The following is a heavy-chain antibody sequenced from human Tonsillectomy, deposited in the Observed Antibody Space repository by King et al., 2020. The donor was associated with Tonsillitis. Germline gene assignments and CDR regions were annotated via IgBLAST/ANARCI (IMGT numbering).Heavy chain of an antibody. CDR3: ARDIVVVPAARGPDYYYYYGMDV. D-gene: IGHD2-2*01. J-gene: IGHJ6*02. Sequence: VQLVESGGGVVQPGRSLRLSCAASGFTFNSYAMHWVRQAPGKGLEWVAVISYDGSNKYYADSVKGRFTISRDNSKNTLYLQMNSLRAEDTAVYYCARDIVVVPAARGPDYYYYYGMDVWGQGTTVTVSS. V-gene: IGHV3-30*04. CDR1: GFTFNSYA. CDR2: ISYDGSNK.